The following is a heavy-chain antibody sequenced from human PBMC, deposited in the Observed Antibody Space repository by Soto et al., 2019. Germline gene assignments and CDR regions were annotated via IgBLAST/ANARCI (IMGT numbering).Heavy chain of an antibody. Sequence: QMQLVQSGPEVKKPGTSVKVSCKASGFTFTSSAVQWVRQARGQRLEWIGWIVVGSGNTNYAQKFQERVTITRDMSTSTAYMELSSLRSEDTAVYYCAAAQFTTVVTPPDYWGQGTLVTVSS. CDR1: GFTFTSSA. CDR2: IVVGSGNT. CDR3: AAAQFTTVVTPPDY. J-gene: IGHJ4*02. D-gene: IGHD4-17*01. V-gene: IGHV1-58*01.